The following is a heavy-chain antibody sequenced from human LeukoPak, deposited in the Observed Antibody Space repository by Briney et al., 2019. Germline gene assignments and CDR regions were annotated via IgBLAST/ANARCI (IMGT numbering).Heavy chain of an antibody. D-gene: IGHD3-10*01. V-gene: IGHV1-69*13. Sequence: SVKVSCKASGGTFSSYAISWVRQAPGQGLEWMGGIIPIFGTANYAQKFQGRVTITADESTSTAYMELSSLRSEDTAVYYCAAPRGDGSGSYYGYWGQGTLVTVSS. CDR1: GGTFSSYA. J-gene: IGHJ4*02. CDR3: AAPRGDGSGSYYGY. CDR2: IIPIFGTA.